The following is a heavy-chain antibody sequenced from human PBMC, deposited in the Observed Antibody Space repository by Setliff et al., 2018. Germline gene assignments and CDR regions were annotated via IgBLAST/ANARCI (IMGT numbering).Heavy chain of an antibody. CDR2: VYYSGVT. Sequence: PSETLSLTCTVSGDSIRHYGFYWGWIRQPPGKPLEWIGSVYYSGVTYESPSLRGRLTISVDTSRNQFSLKLTSVTAADTAVYYCARDGFPSGRDFDAWGHGMLVTVSS. J-gene: IGHJ4*01. V-gene: IGHV4-39*07. CDR3: ARDGFPSGRDFDA. CDR1: GDSIRHYGFY. D-gene: IGHD3-10*01.